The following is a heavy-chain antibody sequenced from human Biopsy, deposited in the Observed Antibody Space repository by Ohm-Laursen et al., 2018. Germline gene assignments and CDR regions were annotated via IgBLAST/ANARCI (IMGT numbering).Heavy chain of an antibody. J-gene: IGHJ6*02. D-gene: IGHD4-17*01. CDR3: AREFYGNGMDV. CDR2: IYYSGST. V-gene: IGHV4-59*01. Sequence: TLSLTCTVSGGSISSYYWSWIRQPPGKGLEWIGYIYYSGSTNYNPSLKSRVTISIDTSKNQFSLNMSSVTAADTAVYYCAREFYGNGMDVWGQGTTVTVS. CDR1: GGSISSYY.